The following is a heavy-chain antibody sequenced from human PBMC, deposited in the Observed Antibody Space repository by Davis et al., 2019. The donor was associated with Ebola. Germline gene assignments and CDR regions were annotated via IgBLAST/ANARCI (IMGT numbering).Heavy chain of an antibody. J-gene: IGHJ3*02. Sequence: GSLRLSCAASGFTFSSYWMSWVRQPPGKGLEWIGEINHSGSTNYNPSLKSRVTISVDTSKNRFSLRLRSVTAADTAIYYCARRSGWYTRGAFDIWGQGTMVTVSS. CDR3: ARRSGWYTRGAFDI. CDR2: INHSGST. V-gene: IGHV4-34*01. D-gene: IGHD6-19*01. CDR1: GFTFSSYW.